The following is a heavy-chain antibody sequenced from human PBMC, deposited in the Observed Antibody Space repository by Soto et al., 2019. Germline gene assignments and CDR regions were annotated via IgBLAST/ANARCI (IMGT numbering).Heavy chain of an antibody. D-gene: IGHD2-15*01. CDR2: ISYDGNNK. V-gene: IGHV3-30-3*01. CDR3: ARAGCDGGSCYTLVGLRYGMDV. Sequence: QVQLVESGGGVVQPGRSLRLSCAASGFTFSSYAMYWVRQAPGKGLEWMTVISYDGNNKYYADSVKGRFTISRDNCKXTXXXQXXRLRAEDTTVYYCARAGCDGGSCYTLVGLRYGMDVWGQGTTVTVSS. CDR1: GFTFSSYA. J-gene: IGHJ6*02.